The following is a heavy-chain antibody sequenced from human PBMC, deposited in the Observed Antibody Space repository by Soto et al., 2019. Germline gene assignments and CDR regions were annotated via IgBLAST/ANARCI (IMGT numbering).Heavy chain of an antibody. V-gene: IGHV2-5*02. CDR2: IYWDDDK. CDR3: AHRVPPFGGPSYFDY. CDR1: GFSLSTSGVG. J-gene: IGHJ4*01. D-gene: IGHD3-10*01. Sequence: QITLKESGPPLVKPTQTLTLTCTFSGFSLSTSGVGVGWIRQPPGKALEWLALIYWDDDKRYSPSLKSRLTTXXDXSXXPVVLTKTNMDPVDTATYYRAHRVPPFGGPSYFDYWGQGTPVHVSP.